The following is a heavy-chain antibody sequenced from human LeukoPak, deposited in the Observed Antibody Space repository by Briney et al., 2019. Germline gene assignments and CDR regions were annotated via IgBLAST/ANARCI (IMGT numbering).Heavy chain of an antibody. CDR3: TTTTTVTTGFDY. D-gene: IGHD4-17*01. CDR2: IKSKTDGGTT. Sequence: GGSLRLSCAASGFTFSNAWMSWVRQAPGKGLEWVGRIKSKTDGGTTDYAAPVKGRFSISRDDSKNTLYLQMNSLKTEDTAVYYCTTTTTVTTGFDYWGQGTLVTVSS. V-gene: IGHV3-15*01. J-gene: IGHJ4*02. CDR1: GFTFSNAW.